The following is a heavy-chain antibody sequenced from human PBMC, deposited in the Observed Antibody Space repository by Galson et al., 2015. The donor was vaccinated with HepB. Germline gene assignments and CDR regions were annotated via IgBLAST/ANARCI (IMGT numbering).Heavy chain of an antibody. V-gene: IGHV3-30*18. J-gene: IGHJ4*02. CDR1: GFTFSSYG. CDR2: ISYDGSNK. CDR3: ANGRSGYSIFDY. D-gene: IGHD3-22*01. Sequence: SLRLSCAASGFTFSSYGMHWVRQAPGKGLEWVAVISYDGSNKYYADSVKGRFTISRDNSKNTLYLQMNSLRAEDTAVYYCANGRSGYSIFDYWGQGTLVTVSS.